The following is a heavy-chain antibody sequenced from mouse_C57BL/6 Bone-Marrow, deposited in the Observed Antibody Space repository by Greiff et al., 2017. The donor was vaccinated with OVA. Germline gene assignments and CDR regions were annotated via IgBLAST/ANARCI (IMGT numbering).Heavy chain of an antibody. CDR2: IYPRSGNT. V-gene: IGHV1-81*01. CDR3: ARFITTGRAMDY. D-gene: IGHD1-1*01. J-gene: IGHJ4*01. CDR1: GYTFTSYG. Sequence: VQLQQSGAELARPGASVKLSCKASGYTFTSYGISWVKQRTGQGLEWIGEIYPRSGNTYYNEKFKGKATLTADKSSSTAYMELRSLTSEDSAVYFCARFITTGRAMDYWGQGTSVTVSS.